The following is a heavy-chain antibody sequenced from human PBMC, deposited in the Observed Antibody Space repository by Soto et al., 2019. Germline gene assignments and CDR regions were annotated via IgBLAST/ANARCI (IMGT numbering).Heavy chain of an antibody. J-gene: IGHJ4*02. V-gene: IGHV1-24*01. D-gene: IGHD5-12*01. Sequence: ASVKVSCKVSGYTLTELSMHWVRQAPGKGLEWMGGFDPEDGETIYAQKFQGRVTMTEDTSTDTAYMELSSLRSEDTAVYYCATVATAPQVGFGHFDYWGQGTLVTVSS. CDR2: FDPEDGET. CDR3: ATVATAPQVGFGHFDY. CDR1: GYTLTELS.